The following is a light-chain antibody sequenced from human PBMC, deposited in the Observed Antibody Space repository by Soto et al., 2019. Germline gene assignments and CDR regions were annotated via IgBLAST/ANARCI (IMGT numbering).Light chain of an antibody. V-gene: IGKV1-39*01. CDR1: QSIASR. Sequence: DIQMTQSPSSLSASVGDRVTITCRASQSIASRLNWYQQKPGSAPKLLIYGASTLESGVPSRFSGSGSGTDFTLTVSSLQVEDFATYYYQQTDTIPRTFGQGTKVDVK. J-gene: IGKJ1*01. CDR3: QQTDTIPRT. CDR2: GAS.